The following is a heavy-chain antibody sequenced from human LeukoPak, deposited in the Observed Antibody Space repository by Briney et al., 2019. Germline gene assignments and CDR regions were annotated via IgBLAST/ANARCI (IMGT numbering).Heavy chain of an antibody. V-gene: IGHV3-23*01. J-gene: IGHJ4*02. CDR2: ISGSGGST. D-gene: IGHD2-2*01. Sequence: GGSLRLSCAASGFTFSSYAMSWVRQAPGKGLEWVSAISGSGGSTYYADSVKGRFTISRDNSKNTLYLQMNSLRAEDTAVYYCAKEGIVVVPAADPKGYWGQGTLVTVSS. CDR1: GFTFSSYA. CDR3: AKEGIVVVPAADPKGY.